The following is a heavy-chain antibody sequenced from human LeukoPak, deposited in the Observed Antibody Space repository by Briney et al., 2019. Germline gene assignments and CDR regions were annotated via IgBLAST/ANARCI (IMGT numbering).Heavy chain of an antibody. V-gene: IGHV3-7*01. D-gene: IGHD5-18*01. Sequence: GGSLRLSCAVSGLTFSNYAMSWVRQAPGKGLEWVANIKQDGSEKYYVDSVKGRFTISRDNAKNSLYLQMNSLRAEDTAVYYCARVDTAMVMGDYFDYWGQGTLVTVSS. CDR2: IKQDGSEK. CDR3: ARVDTAMVMGDYFDY. CDR1: GLTFSNYA. J-gene: IGHJ4*02.